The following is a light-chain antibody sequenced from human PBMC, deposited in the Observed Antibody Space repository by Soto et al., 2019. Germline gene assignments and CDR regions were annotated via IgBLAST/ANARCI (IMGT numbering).Light chain of an antibody. CDR3: QQRSNCLT. CDR2: DAS. V-gene: IGKV3-11*01. J-gene: IGKJ4*01. CDR1: QSVSSY. Sequence: DIVLTQSPSTLSLSPGERATLSCRASQSVSSYLAWYQQKPGQAPRLLIYDASNRATGIPARFSGSGSGTDFTLTSSSLEPEDFAVYYCQQRSNCLTFGGGTKVEIK.